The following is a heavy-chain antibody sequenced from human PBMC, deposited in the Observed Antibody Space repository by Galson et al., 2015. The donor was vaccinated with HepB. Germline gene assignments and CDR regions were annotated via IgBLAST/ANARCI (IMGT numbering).Heavy chain of an antibody. CDR2: IWYDGSNK. CDR1: GFTFNNYG. J-gene: IGHJ3*02. D-gene: IGHD2-2*01. Sequence: SLRLSCAASGFTFNNYGVHWVRQAPGKGLEWVAVIWYDGSNKYYADAVKGRFTISRDNSKNTLYLQVNSMRAEDTAVYYCARDCQPSAHDAFDIWGQGTMVTVSS. CDR3: ARDCQPSAHDAFDI. V-gene: IGHV3-33*01.